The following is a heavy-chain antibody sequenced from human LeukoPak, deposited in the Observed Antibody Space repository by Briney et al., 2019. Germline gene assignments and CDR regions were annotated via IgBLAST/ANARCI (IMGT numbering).Heavy chain of an antibody. CDR3: AKYLGWVVVVAALPHGMDV. J-gene: IGHJ6*02. D-gene: IGHD2-15*01. V-gene: IGHV3-21*04. Sequence: PGGSLRLSCAASGFIFSNYYLNWVRQAPGKGLEWVSCIHGSASYNYYADSVKGRFTVSRDSAKNSLYLEMSSLRAEDTAVYYCAKYLGWVVVVAALPHGMDVWGQGTTVTVSS. CDR1: GFIFSNYY. CDR2: IHGSASYN.